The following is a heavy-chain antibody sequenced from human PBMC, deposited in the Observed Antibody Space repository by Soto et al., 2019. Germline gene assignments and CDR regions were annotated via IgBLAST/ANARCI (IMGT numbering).Heavy chain of an antibody. J-gene: IGHJ5*02. D-gene: IGHD2-2*01. CDR2: IIPIFGTA. CDR3: SSGRLVGYCSSTSCEGWPKVGP. CDR1: GGTFSSYA. Sequence: ASVKVSCKASGGTFSSYAISWVRQAPGQGLEWMGGIIPIFGTANYAQKNQGRVTITTDASTSTAYMELSSLRSEDTAVYYCSSGRLVGYCSSTSCEGWPKVGPWGQGTLVTVSS. V-gene: IGHV1-69*05.